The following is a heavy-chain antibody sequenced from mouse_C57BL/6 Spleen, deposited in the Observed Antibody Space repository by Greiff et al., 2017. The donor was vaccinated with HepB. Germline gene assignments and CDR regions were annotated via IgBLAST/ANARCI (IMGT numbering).Heavy chain of an antibody. CDR3: ARRFYYYGSYYFDY. V-gene: IGHV5-4*03. J-gene: IGHJ2*01. D-gene: IGHD1-1*01. CDR1: GFTFSSYA. CDR2: ISDGGSYT. Sequence: DVKLVESGGGLVKPGGSLKLSCAASGFTFSSYAMSWVRQTPEKRLEWVATISDGGSYTYYPDNVKGRFTISRDNAKNNLYLQMSHLKSEDTAMYYCARRFYYYGSYYFDYWGQGTTLTVSS.